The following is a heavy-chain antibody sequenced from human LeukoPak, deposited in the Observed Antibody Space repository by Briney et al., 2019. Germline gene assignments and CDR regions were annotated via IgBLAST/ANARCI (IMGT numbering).Heavy chain of an antibody. CDR1: GFTFSHFW. V-gene: IGHV3-7*01. CDR2: IKQDGSET. D-gene: IGHD6-19*01. CDR3: AGDRGWLIAS. Sequence: PGGSLRLSCAGSGFTFSHFWMNWVRQAPGKGLEWVSIIKQDGSETYYVDSVKGRFTISRDNAKNSVYLQMTSLRAEDTAVYYCAGDRGWLIASWGQGTLVTVSS. J-gene: IGHJ4*02.